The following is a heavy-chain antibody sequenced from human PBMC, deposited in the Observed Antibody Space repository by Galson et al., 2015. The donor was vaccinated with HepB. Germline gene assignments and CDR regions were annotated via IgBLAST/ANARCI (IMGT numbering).Heavy chain of an antibody. V-gene: IGHV1-18*01. CDR1: GSTFTSYG. CDR3: ARGRGRIAAAGTEDEYFQH. Sequence: SVKVSCKASGSTFTSYGISWVRQAPGQGLEWMGWISAYNGNTNYAQKLQGRVTMTTDTSTSTAYMELRSLRSDDTAVYYCARGRGRIAAAGTEDEYFQHWGQGALVTVSS. D-gene: IGHD6-13*01. CDR2: ISAYNGNT. J-gene: IGHJ1*01.